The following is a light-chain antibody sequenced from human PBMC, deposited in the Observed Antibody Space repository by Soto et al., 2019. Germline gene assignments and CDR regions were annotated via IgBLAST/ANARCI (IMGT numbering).Light chain of an antibody. Sequence: VIWMTQSPSLLSASTGDRVTISCQMSQGISSYLAWYQQKPGKAPELLIYAASTLQSGVPSRFSGSGSGTDFTLTISCLQSKDFATYYCQQYYSFPYTFGQRTKVDIK. CDR1: QGISSY. V-gene: IGKV1D-8*01. J-gene: IGKJ2*01. CDR2: AAS. CDR3: QQYYSFPYT.